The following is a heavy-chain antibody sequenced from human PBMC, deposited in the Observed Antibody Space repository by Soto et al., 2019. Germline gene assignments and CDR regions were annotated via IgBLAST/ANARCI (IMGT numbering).Heavy chain of an antibody. J-gene: IGHJ5*02. Sequence: QVQLVQSGAEVKEPGASVKVSCKASGYTFTGFYLHWVRQAPGQGLEWMAWINPDSGATNSAQGFKGRATMTWDTSINTAYMEVSSLRSDDTAVYYCARSSKYDFWSSNNDDKHFGPWGQGTLVTVSS. CDR1: GYTFTGFY. V-gene: IGHV1-2*02. CDR3: ARSSKYDFWSSNNDDKHFGP. CDR2: INPDSGAT. D-gene: IGHD3-3*01.